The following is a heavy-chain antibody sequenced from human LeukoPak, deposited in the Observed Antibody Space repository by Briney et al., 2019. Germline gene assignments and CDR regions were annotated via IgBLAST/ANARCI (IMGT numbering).Heavy chain of an antibody. Sequence: GESLKISCKGSGYIFTSYWIGWVRQMPAKGLEWMGIIYPGDSDTRYRPSLQGQVTISADKAISTAYLQWSSLKASDTAMYYCARHLWRYSSSSGGGWFDPWGQGTLVTVSS. CDR1: GYIFTSYW. CDR3: ARHLWRYSSSSGGGWFDP. V-gene: IGHV5-51*01. J-gene: IGHJ5*02. CDR2: IYPGDSDT. D-gene: IGHD6-6*01.